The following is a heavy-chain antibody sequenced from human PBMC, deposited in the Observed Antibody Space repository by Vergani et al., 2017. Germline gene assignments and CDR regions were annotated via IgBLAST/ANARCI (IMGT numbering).Heavy chain of an antibody. Sequence: QVQLVESEGGVVQPGRSLTLSCVASGFTFISHGMHWVRQAPGEGLEWVAAIWYDGSNKYYGDSVKGRFTISRDNSKNTLYLQMNSLRVEDTAVYYCARWGNEKRRDSWGQGTLVTVAS. CDR1: GFTFISHG. CDR2: IWYDGSNK. CDR3: ARWGNEKRRDS. J-gene: IGHJ5*01. D-gene: IGHD1-1*01. V-gene: IGHV3-33*01.